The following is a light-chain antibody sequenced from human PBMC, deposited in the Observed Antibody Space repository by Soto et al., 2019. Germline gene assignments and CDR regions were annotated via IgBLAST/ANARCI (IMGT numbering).Light chain of an antibody. CDR3: QQYYSYPRT. J-gene: IGKJ1*01. V-gene: IGKV1-8*01. CDR1: QGISSY. Sequence: AIRMTQSPSSFSASTGARVTITCRASQGISSYLAWYQQKPGKAPKLLIYAASTLQSGVSSRFSGSVSGTDFTLTISCRQSEDVATYYWQQYYSYPRTFGQGNKVDIK. CDR2: AAS.